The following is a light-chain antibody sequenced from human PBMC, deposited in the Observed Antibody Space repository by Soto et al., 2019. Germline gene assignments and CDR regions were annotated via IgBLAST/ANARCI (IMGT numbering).Light chain of an antibody. Sequence: DIQMTQSPSSLSASVGERVTITCRASQSVSMYLNWYQQKPGRAPKLLISGEYSLQSGVPSRFSGSGSATDFSLMISSLQPEDSATYYCQQTYRVPHTFGQGTKVEIK. J-gene: IGKJ2*01. CDR1: QSVSMY. V-gene: IGKV1-39*01. CDR3: QQTYRVPHT. CDR2: GEY.